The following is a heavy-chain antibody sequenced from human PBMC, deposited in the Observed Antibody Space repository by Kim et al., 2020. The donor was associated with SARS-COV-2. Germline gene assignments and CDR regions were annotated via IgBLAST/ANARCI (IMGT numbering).Heavy chain of an antibody. CDR2: IIPIFGTA. V-gene: IGHV1-69*13. D-gene: IGHD5-18*01. CDR1: GGTFSSYA. Sequence: SVKVSCKASGGTFSSYAISWVRQAPGQGLEWMGGIIPIFGTANYAQKFQGRVTITADESTSTAYMELSSLRSEDTAVYYCASTYSYGYFYYGMDVWGQGTTVTVSS. J-gene: IGHJ6*02. CDR3: ASTYSYGYFYYGMDV.